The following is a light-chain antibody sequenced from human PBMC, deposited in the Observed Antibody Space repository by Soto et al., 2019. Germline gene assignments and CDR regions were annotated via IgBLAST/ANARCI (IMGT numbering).Light chain of an antibody. J-gene: IGKJ1*01. CDR2: WAS. CDR3: QQYDSAPWA. V-gene: IGKV4-1*01. CDR1: QPVLSRSNNKNY. Sequence: DIVMTQSPDSLAVSLGERAIINCKSSQPVLSRSNNKNYLSWYQQKPGQPPKLLISWASTRESGVPDRFSGSGSGTDFTLTISTLQAEDVAVYYCQQYDSAPWAFGQGTKVEIQ.